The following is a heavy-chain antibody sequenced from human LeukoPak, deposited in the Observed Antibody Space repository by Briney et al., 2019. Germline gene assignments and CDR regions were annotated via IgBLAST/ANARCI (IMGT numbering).Heavy chain of an antibody. CDR1: GGTFSSYA. Sequence: ASVKVSCKASGGTFSSYAINWVRQAPGQGLEWMGRIIPMLGTVNYAQKFQGRVTIIADKFTSTAYMELSSLRSEDTAMYYCARGPRNIVGATGELDYWGQGTLVTVSS. V-gene: IGHV1-69*04. CDR3: ARGPRNIVGATGELDY. J-gene: IGHJ4*02. CDR2: IIPMLGTV. D-gene: IGHD1-26*01.